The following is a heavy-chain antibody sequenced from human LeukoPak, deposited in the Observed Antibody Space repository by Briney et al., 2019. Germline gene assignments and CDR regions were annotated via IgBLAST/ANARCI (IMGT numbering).Heavy chain of an antibody. CDR2: ISGSGGST. V-gene: IGHV3-23*01. CDR1: GFTFSSYA. D-gene: IGHD3-9*01. J-gene: IGHJ4*02. CDR3: EKDILTGTAGPLDY. Sequence: GGSLRLSCAASGFTFSSYAMSWVRQAPGKGLEWVSAISGSGGSTYYADSVKGRFTISRDNSKNTLYLQMNSLRAEDTAVYYCEKDILTGTAGPLDYWGQGTLVTVSS.